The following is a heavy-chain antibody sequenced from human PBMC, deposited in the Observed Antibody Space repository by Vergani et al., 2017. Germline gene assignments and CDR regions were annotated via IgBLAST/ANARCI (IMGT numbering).Heavy chain of an antibody. CDR1: GFTFSSYW. V-gene: IGHV3-74*01. Sequence: EVQLVESGGGLVQPGGSLRLSCAASGFTFSSYWMHWVRHAPGKGLVWVSRINSDGSSTSYADSVKGRFTISRDNAKNTLYLQMNSLRAEDTAVYYCARDIVATMLGYYYYGMDVWGQGTTVTVSS. D-gene: IGHD5-12*01. J-gene: IGHJ6*02. CDR2: INSDGSST. CDR3: ARDIVATMLGYYYYGMDV.